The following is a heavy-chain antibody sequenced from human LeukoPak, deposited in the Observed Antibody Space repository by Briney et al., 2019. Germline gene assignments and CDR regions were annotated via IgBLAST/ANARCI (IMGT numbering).Heavy chain of an antibody. J-gene: IGHJ6*02. V-gene: IGHV4-39*07. D-gene: IGHD2-21*02. CDR2: IYYSGST. CDR3: ARAQVGTTGGRVRYYGMDV. CDR1: GGSISSSSYY. Sequence: SETLSLTCTVSGGSISSSSYYWGWIRQPPGKGLEWIGSIYYSGSTYYNPSLKSRVTISVDTSKNQFSLKLSSVTAADTAVYYCARAQVGTTGGRVRYYGMDVWGQGTTVTVSS.